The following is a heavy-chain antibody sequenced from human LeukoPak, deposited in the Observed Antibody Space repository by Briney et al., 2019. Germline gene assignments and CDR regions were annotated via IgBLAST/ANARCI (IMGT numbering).Heavy chain of an antibody. CDR2: IHSDGRKD. J-gene: IGHJ5*02. CDR3: ARVLGYCSSTSCYAWFDP. V-gene: IGHV3-30*02. D-gene: IGHD2-2*03. Sequence: GGSLRLSCTASAFTFSSSGMHWVRQIPGQGLEWVTFIHSDGRKDYYTHSVEGRFTISRDNAKNSLYLQMNSLRAEDTAVYYCARVLGYCSSTSCYAWFDPWGQGTLVTVSS. CDR1: AFTFSSSG.